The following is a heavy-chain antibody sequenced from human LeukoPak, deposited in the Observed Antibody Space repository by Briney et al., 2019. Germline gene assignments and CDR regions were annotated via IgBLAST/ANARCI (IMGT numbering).Heavy chain of an antibody. Sequence: GASVKVSCKASGYTFTDYFMHWVRQAPGQGLEWMGWINPNSGGTHYARKFQGRVTMTRDTSISTAYMELSRLRSDDTAVYYCARDPGYSSPGGDYWGQGTLVTVSS. CDR2: INPNSGGT. V-gene: IGHV1-2*02. CDR3: ARDPGYSSPGGDY. CDR1: GYTFTDYF. D-gene: IGHD5-18*01. J-gene: IGHJ4*02.